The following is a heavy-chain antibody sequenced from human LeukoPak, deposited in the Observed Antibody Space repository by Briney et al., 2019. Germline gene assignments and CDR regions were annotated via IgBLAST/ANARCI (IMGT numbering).Heavy chain of an antibody. V-gene: IGHV4-61*01. D-gene: IGHD3-10*01. CDR2: SSYTADS. CDR3: AASSHSGSYRAH. Sequence: SETLSLTCTVSGGSVSSGSYYWSWIRQPPGKGLEWIGYSSYTADSNYNPSHKSRVTISIDTSKNQFSLRLTSVTAADTAVYYCAASSHSGSYRAHWGQGTLVTVSS. J-gene: IGHJ4*02. CDR1: GGSVSSGSYY.